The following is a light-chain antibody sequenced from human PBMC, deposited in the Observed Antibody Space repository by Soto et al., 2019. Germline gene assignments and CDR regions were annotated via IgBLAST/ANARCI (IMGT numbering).Light chain of an antibody. CDR2: EVS. Sequence: QSALTQPPSASGSPGQSVTISCTGTSVDVGGYNYVSWYQQHPGKAPKLMIYEVSKRPSGVPDRFSGSKSDNTASLTVSGLQAEDEADYYCSSYAAGSNFVFGTGTKVTVL. V-gene: IGLV2-8*01. J-gene: IGLJ1*01. CDR1: SVDVGGYNY. CDR3: SSYAAGSNFV.